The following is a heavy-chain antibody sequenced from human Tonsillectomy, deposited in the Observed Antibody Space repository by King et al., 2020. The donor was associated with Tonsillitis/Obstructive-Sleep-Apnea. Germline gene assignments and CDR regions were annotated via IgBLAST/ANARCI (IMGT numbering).Heavy chain of an antibody. V-gene: IGHV3-53*01. J-gene: IGHJ1*01. Sequence: VQLVESGGGLIQPGGSLRLSCAASGFTVSSNYMSWVRQAPGKGLEWVSVIYSGGSTYYADSVKARFTISRDNYKNTLYLQMNSLRGEDTAVYYWAREGAWLSDEYFQHWGQGTLVTVSS. CDR2: IYSGGST. CDR3: AREGAWLSDEYFQH. D-gene: IGHD3-22*01. CDR1: GFTVSSNY.